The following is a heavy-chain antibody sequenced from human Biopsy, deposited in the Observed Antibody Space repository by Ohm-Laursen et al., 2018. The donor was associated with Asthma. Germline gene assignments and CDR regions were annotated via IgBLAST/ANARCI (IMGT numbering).Heavy chain of an antibody. CDR1: VFVFSQCG. D-gene: IGHD3-22*01. Sequence: SLRLSCSAPVFVFSQCGMHWVRQGPGKGLEWVALVSSDGHNKYYEDSVKGRFTISRDNSRKRLYLQINRLTVEDSAVYFCARQSGQDYGDSSGFDIWGQGTKVAVSS. V-gene: IGHV3-30*03. CDR2: VSSDGHNK. CDR3: ARQSGQDYGDSSGFDI. J-gene: IGHJ3*02.